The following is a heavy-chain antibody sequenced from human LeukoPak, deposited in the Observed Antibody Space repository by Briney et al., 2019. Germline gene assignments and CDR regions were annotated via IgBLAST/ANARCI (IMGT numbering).Heavy chain of an antibody. Sequence: SETLSLTCAVYGGSFSGYYWSWIRQPPGKGLEWIGEINHSGSTNYNPSLKSRVTISVDTSKNQFSLKLSSVTAADTAVYYCARGRWLDYVWGSYRDYFGYWGQGTLVTVSS. J-gene: IGHJ4*02. CDR1: GGSFSGYY. D-gene: IGHD3-16*02. CDR3: ARGRWLDYVWGSYRDYFGY. V-gene: IGHV4-34*01. CDR2: INHSGST.